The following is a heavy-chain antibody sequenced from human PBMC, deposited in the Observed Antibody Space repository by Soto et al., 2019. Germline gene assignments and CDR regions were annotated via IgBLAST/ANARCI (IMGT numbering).Heavy chain of an antibody. J-gene: IGHJ4*02. Sequence: QVQLVESGGVVVQPGRSLRLSCAASGFTFSSYAMHWVRQAPGKGLEWVAVISCDGSNKYYADSVKGRFTISRDNSKNTLYLQMNSLRAEDTAVYYCARETNYYDSSGYRVFDYWGQGTLVTVSS. CDR3: ARETNYYDSSGYRVFDY. V-gene: IGHV3-30-3*01. D-gene: IGHD3-22*01. CDR2: ISCDGSNK. CDR1: GFTFSSYA.